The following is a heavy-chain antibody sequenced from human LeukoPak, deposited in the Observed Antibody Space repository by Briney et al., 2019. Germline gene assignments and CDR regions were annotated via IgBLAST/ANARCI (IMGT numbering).Heavy chain of an antibody. D-gene: IGHD3-10*01. Sequence: GASVKVSCKTFGYTFTAYYVHWMRQAPGQGLEWMGWINPNSGDTEYAQNFNGRVTMTRDSSIATAYMSMNTLSPDDTAVYYCARDRGPSYDSGIYYQYYFQYWGQGTLVAVSS. CDR2: INPNSGDT. CDR1: GYTFTAYY. J-gene: IGHJ4*02. V-gene: IGHV1-2*02. CDR3: ARDRGPSYDSGIYYQYYFQY.